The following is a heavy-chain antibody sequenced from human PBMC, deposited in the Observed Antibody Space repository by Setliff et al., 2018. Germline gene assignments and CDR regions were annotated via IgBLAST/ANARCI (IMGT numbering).Heavy chain of an antibody. CDR1: GVSISRHY. Sequence: SETLSLTCTVSGVSISRHYWSWIRQPPGKGLEWIGSIYYRGSTKYSPSLKSRLTMSVDTSNNHLSLKMTSVTAADTAVYYCARDQGPYFDSSGYWFDPWGQGTLVTVS. V-gene: IGHV4-59*11. J-gene: IGHJ5*02. CDR2: IYYRGST. D-gene: IGHD3-22*01. CDR3: ARDQGPYFDSSGYWFDP.